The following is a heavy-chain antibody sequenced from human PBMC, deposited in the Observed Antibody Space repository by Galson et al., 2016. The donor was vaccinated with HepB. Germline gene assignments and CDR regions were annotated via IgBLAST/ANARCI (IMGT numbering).Heavy chain of an antibody. CDR2: IVVGSGNT. J-gene: IGHJ4*02. V-gene: IGHV1-58*01. Sequence: SVKVSCKASGFTFSSSAVQWVRQARGQRLEWIGWIVVGSGNTDFAQKFQERVTITRDMSTTTAYMELSSLRSEDTAVYYCAADLLIQNRFDYWGRGTLVTVSS. CDR1: GFTFSSSA. CDR3: AADLLIQNRFDY. D-gene: IGHD1-14*01.